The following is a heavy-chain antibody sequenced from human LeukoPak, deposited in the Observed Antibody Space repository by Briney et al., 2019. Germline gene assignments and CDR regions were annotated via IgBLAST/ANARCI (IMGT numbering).Heavy chain of an antibody. J-gene: IGHJ4*02. D-gene: IGHD4-11*01. CDR2: IIPIFGTA. CDR3: ASTTVTTYGFDY. CDR1: GGTFSSYA. V-gene: IGHV1-69*13. Sequence: GASVTVSCKASGGTFSSYAISWVRQAPGQGLEWMGGIIPIFGTANYAQKFQGRVTITADESTSTAYMELSSLRSEDTAVYYCASTTVTTYGFDYWGQGTLVTVSS.